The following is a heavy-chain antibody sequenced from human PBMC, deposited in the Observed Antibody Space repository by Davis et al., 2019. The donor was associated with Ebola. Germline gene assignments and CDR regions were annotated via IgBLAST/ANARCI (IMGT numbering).Heavy chain of an antibody. J-gene: IGHJ6*02. D-gene: IGHD6-13*01. CDR3: ARGSGSWYYYNILF. V-gene: IGHV4-34*01. CDR1: GGSFSGYY. Sequence: MPSETLSLTCAVYGGSFSGYYWSWIRQPPGKGLEWIGEINHSGSTNYNPSLKSRVTISVDTSKNQFSLKLSSVTAADTAVYYCARGSGSWYYYNILFWGQGTTVTVSS. CDR2: INHSGST.